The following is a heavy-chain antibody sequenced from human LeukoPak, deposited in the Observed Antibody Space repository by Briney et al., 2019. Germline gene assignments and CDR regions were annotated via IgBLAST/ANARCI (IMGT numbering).Heavy chain of an antibody. CDR1: GFSFSGYG. CDR3: AREVVLGYAFDI. Sequence: GGSLRLSCAASGFSFSGYGMHWVRQAPGKGLEWVAFIRYDGSNEYYADSVKGRFTISRDKSKNTLSLQMNGLRVEDTAVYYCAREVVLGYAFDIWGQGTMVTVSS. V-gene: IGHV3-30*02. CDR2: IRYDGSNE. D-gene: IGHD2-15*01. J-gene: IGHJ3*02.